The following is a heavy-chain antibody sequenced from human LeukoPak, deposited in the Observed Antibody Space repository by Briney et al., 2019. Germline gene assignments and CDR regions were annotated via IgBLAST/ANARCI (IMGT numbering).Heavy chain of an antibody. CDR1: GDIVSSNSAA. Sequence: SQTLSLTCAISGDIVSSNSAAWNWIRQSPSRGLEWLGRTYYRSKWYNDYAVSVKSRITINPDTSKDQFSLQLNSVTPEDTAVYYCARDHGVRGVIITDYWGQGTLVTVSS. J-gene: IGHJ4*02. CDR3: ARDHGVRGVIITDY. V-gene: IGHV6-1*01. CDR2: TYYRSKWYN. D-gene: IGHD3-10*01.